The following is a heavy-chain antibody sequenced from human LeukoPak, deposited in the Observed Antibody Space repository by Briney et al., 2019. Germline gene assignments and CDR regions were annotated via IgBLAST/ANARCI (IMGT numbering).Heavy chain of an antibody. CDR1: GGSFSGYY. V-gene: IGHV4-34*01. CDR3: ARSHNSGSYSAGLSNVDP. J-gene: IGHJ5*02. CDR2: INHSGST. Sequence: PSDTLTLSCAVYGGSFSGYYWSWIRQPPGKGLEWIGEINHSGSTNYNPSLKRRVTISVHTSKNQFSLKLSSVTAADTAVYYCARSHNSGSYSAGLSNVDPRGQGTLVTVSS. D-gene: IGHD3-10*01.